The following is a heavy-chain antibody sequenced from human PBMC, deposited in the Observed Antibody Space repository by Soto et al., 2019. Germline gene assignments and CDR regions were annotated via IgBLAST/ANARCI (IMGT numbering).Heavy chain of an antibody. J-gene: IGHJ4*02. V-gene: IGHV2-5*02. CDR2: IYWDDDK. CDR3: AHRRYSSGYYSLFDY. D-gene: IGHD3-22*01. Sequence: QITLKESGPTLVKPTQTLTLTCTFSGFSLSTSGVGVGWIRQPPGKALEWLALIYWDDDKRYSPSLKSRLTITKHTSKNQVVLTMINMDPVDTATYYCAHRRYSSGYYSLFDYWGQGTLVTVSS. CDR1: GFSLSTSGVG.